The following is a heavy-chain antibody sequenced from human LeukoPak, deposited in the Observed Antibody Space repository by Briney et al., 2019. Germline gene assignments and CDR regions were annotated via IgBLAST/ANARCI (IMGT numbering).Heavy chain of an antibody. J-gene: IGHJ3*02. CDR3: AKADRIRAFDI. D-gene: IGHD1-14*01. V-gene: IGHV3-33*06. Sequence: GGSLRLSCAASGFSFSNYGMHWVRQAPGKGLEWVAVIWYNGNNKYYADSLKGRFTISRGNSKNTLYLQMNNLRAEDTAVYYCAKADRIRAFDIWGQGTMVTVSS. CDR1: GFSFSNYG. CDR2: IWYNGNNK.